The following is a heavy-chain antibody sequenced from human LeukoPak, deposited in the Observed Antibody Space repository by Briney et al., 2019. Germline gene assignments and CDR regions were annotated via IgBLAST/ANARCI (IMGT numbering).Heavy chain of an antibody. J-gene: IGHJ4*02. CDR3: ARCGSSWYYFDY. CDR2: IYYSGST. Sequence: PSETLSLTCAVSGGSISSGGYYWSWIRQPPGKALEWIGYIYYSGSTYYNPSLKSRVTISVDTSKNQFSLKLSSVTAADTAVYYCARCGSSWYYFDYWGQGTLVTVSS. CDR1: GGSISSGGYY. V-gene: IGHV4-30-4*01. D-gene: IGHD6-13*01.